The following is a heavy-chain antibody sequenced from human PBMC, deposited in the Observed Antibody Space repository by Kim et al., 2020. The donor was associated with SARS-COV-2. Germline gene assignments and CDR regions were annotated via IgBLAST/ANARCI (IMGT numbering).Heavy chain of an antibody. CDR2: KWIN. J-gene: IGHJ4*02. V-gene: IGHV6-1*01. CDR3: ARESVSFDY. Sequence: KWINDSAVSVESRITINPDTSNNRFSLQLNSVTPDDTAVYYCARESVSFDYWGQGTLVTVSS.